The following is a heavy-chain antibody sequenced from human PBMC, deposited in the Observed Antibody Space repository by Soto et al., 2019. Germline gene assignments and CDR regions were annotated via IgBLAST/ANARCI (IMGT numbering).Heavy chain of an antibody. CDR3: AKEPPRGSADAFDI. CDR1: GFSFNNYG. V-gene: IGHV3-23*01. Sequence: EVQLLESGGGLVQPGGSLGLSCAASGFSFNNYGMSWVRQASGKGLEWVSSISGNGGSIYYADSVKGRFTVSRDNSKNTVFVFMNSLRAEDTAVYYCAKEPPRGSADAFDIWGQGTMVTVSS. D-gene: IGHD3-16*01. J-gene: IGHJ3*02. CDR2: ISGNGGSI.